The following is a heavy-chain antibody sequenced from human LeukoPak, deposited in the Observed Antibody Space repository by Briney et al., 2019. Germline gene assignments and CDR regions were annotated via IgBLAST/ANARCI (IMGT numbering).Heavy chain of an antibody. CDR2: SLFDGNIK. D-gene: IGHD1-26*01. CDR3: ARTAHFYSNGFDI. CDR1: GFTFSIYT. Sequence: GGSLRLSCTASGFTFSIYTIQWVRQAPGKGLEWVALSLFDGNIKYYADSVKGRLTISRDNSKNTLYLQMNSLTPEDTAMYYCARTAHFYSNGFDIWGQGTMVIVSS. J-gene: IGHJ3*02. V-gene: IGHV3-30-3*01.